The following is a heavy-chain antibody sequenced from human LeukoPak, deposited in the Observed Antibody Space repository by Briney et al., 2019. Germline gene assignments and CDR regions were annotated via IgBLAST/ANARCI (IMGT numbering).Heavy chain of an antibody. J-gene: IGHJ3*02. CDR2: ISYDGSNK. CDR3: ARTDYGPHDPFAI. D-gene: IGHD4-17*01. CDR1: GFTFSSYA. Sequence: GGSLRLSCAASGFTFSSYAMHWVRQAPGKGLEWVAIISYDGSNKYYADSVKGRFTISRDNSKNTLYLQMNSLRAEDTAVYYCARTDYGPHDPFAIWGQGTMVTVSS. V-gene: IGHV3-30*04.